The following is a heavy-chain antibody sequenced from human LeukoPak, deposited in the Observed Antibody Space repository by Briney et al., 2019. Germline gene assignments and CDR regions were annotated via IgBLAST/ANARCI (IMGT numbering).Heavy chain of an antibody. Sequence: GASVKVSCKASGNTFTSYGISWVRQAPGQGLEWMGWISAYNGNTNYAQKLQGRVTMTTDTSTSTAYMELRSLRSDDTAVYYCAREPYGDYDYYFDYWGQGTLVTVSS. V-gene: IGHV1-18*01. J-gene: IGHJ4*02. CDR3: AREPYGDYDYYFDY. CDR1: GNTFTSYG. CDR2: ISAYNGNT. D-gene: IGHD4-17*01.